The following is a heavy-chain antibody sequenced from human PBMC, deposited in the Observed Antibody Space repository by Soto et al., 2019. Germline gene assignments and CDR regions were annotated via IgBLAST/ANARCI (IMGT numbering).Heavy chain of an antibody. V-gene: IGHV3-33*01. CDR2: IWYDGSNK. D-gene: IGHD4-17*01. CDR3: AREDRVDYGDYGSLFYFDY. J-gene: IGHJ4*02. Sequence: GGSLRLSCAASGFTFSSYGMHWVRQAPGKGLEWVAVIWYDGSNKYYADSVKGRFTISRDNSKNTLYLQMNSLRAEDTAVYYCAREDRVDYGDYGSLFYFDYWGQGTLVTVSS. CDR1: GFTFSSYG.